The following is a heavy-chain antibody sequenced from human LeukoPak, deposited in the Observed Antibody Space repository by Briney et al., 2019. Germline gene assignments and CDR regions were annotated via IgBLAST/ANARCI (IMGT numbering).Heavy chain of an antibody. CDR1: GFTFSSYA. J-gene: IGHJ4*02. CDR2: ISYDGSNK. Sequence: PGGSLRLSCAASGFTFSSYAMHWVRQAPGKGLEWVAVISYDGSNKYNADSVKGRFTISRDNSKNTLYLQMNSLRAEDTAVYYCARGTFDYWGQGTLVTVSS. V-gene: IGHV3-30-3*01. CDR3: ARGTFDY.